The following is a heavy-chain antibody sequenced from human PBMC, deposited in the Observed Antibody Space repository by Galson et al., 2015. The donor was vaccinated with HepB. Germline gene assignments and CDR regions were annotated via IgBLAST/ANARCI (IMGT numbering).Heavy chain of an antibody. CDR1: GGTFSSYA. Sequence: SVKVSCKASGGTFSSYAISWVRQAPGQGLEWMGGIIPIFGTANYAQKFQGRVTITADESTSTAYMELSSLRSEDTAVYYCARIGYSYHNDDYWGQGTLVTVSS. J-gene: IGHJ4*02. CDR2: IIPIFGTA. CDR3: ARIGYSYHNDDY. V-gene: IGHV1-69*13. D-gene: IGHD5-18*01.